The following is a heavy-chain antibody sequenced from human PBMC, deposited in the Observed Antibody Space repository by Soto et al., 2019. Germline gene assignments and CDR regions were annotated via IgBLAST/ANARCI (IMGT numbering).Heavy chain of an antibody. CDR1: GFTFSSYA. CDR2: ISGSGGST. Sequence: GGSLRLCCAASGFTFSSYAMSWVRQAPGKGLEWVSAISGSGGSTYYADSVKGRFTISRDNSKNTLYLQMNSLRAEDTAVYYCAKDRYSSSWYTTCFDYWGQGTLVTGSS. J-gene: IGHJ4*02. D-gene: IGHD6-13*01. V-gene: IGHV3-23*01. CDR3: AKDRYSSSWYTTCFDY.